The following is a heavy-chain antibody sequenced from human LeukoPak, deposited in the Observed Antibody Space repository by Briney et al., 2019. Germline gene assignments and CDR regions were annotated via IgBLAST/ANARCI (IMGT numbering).Heavy chain of an antibody. J-gene: IGHJ4*02. D-gene: IGHD5-18*01. V-gene: IGHV1-69-2*01. CDR1: GYTFTDYY. Sequence: GATVKISCKASGYTFTDYYMHWVQQAPGKGLEWMGRVDPEDGETIYAEKFQGRVTMTRDTSTSTVYMELSSLRSEDTAVYYCARDPRGIQYRTPVGFDYWGQGTLVTVSS. CDR3: ARDPRGIQYRTPVGFDY. CDR2: VDPEDGET.